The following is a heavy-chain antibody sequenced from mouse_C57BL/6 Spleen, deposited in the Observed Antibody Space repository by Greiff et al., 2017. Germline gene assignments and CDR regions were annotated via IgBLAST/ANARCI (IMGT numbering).Heavy chain of an antibody. J-gene: IGHJ4*01. CDR1: GFTFSDYY. V-gene: IGHV5-16*01. Sequence: EVKLMESEGGLVKPGSSMKLSCTASGFTFSDYYMAWVRQVPEKGLEWVANINYDGSSTYYLDSLQSRFIISRDNAKNILYLQMSSLKSEDTATYYCARLRRRDYYAMDYWGQGTSVTVSS. CDR2: INYDGSST. CDR3: ARLRRRDYYAMDY. D-gene: IGHD2-12*01.